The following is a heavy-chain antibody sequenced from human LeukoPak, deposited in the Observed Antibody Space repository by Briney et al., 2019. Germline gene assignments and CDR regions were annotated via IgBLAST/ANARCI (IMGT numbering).Heavy chain of an antibody. CDR1: GFTFSSYS. V-gene: IGHV3-21*01. D-gene: IGHD1-26*01. J-gene: IGHJ3*02. Sequence: PGGSLRLSCAASGFTFSSYSMNWVRQAPGKGLEWVSSISSSSTYIYYADSLKGRSTISRDNAKNSLYLQMNSLRVEDTAVYYCARVVGGTSGAFDIWGQGTMVTVSS. CDR2: ISSSSTYI. CDR3: ARVVGGTSGAFDI.